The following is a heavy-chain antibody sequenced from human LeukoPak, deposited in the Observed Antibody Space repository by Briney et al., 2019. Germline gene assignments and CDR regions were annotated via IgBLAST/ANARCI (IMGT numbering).Heavy chain of an antibody. Sequence: PSETLSLTCTVSGGSVSSSSYNWGWIRQPPGKGLEWIGSIYYTGITYYNPSVESRVTISVDMSKNQFSLGLNSATAADTAVYYCARQVRSPVVMFMDVWGKGTTVTVSS. CDR2: IYYTGIT. D-gene: IGHD2-2*01. CDR3: ARQVRSPVVMFMDV. V-gene: IGHV4-39*01. CDR1: GGSVSSSSYN. J-gene: IGHJ6*03.